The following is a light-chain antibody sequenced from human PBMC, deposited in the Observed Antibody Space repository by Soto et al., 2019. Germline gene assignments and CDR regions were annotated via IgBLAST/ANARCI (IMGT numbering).Light chain of an antibody. CDR3: TSYTSGTYV. Sequence: QSALTQPASVSGSPGQSITISCTGTSSDVGSYNYVSWYQQHPGKAPKLMIFEVSNRPSGVSNSFSGSKSGNTASLTIYGLQAEAEADYYCTSYTSGTYVFGTGTKLTVL. CDR1: SSDVGSYNY. CDR2: EVS. V-gene: IGLV2-14*01. J-gene: IGLJ1*01.